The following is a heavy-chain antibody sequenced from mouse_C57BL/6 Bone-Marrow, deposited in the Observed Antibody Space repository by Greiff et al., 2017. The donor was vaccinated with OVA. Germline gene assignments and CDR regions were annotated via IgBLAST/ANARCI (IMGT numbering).Heavy chain of an antibody. Sequence: EVKVVESGGDLVKPGGSLKLSCAASGFTFSSYGMSWVRQTPDKKLAWVATISSGGRYTYYPDSVQGRFTISRDNAKNTLYLQMSSLKSEDTAMYYCARRAIVGARDYWGQGTSVTVSS. D-gene: IGHD1-3*01. CDR2: ISSGGRYT. V-gene: IGHV5-6*01. CDR3: ARRAIVGARDY. CDR1: GFTFSSYG. J-gene: IGHJ4*01.